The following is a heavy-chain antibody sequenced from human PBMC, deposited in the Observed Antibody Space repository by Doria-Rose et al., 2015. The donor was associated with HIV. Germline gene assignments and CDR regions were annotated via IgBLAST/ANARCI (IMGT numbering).Heavy chain of an antibody. CDR2: IFSDDER. V-gene: IGHV2-26*01. Sequence: QESGPVLVKLTETLTLTCTVSGVSLSSPGMGVSWIRQPPGKALEWLANIFSDDERSYKTSLKSRLTISRCTSKSQVVLTMTDMDPVDTATYYCARIKSSRWYHKYYVDFWGQGTLVIVSA. D-gene: IGHD6-13*01. CDR3: ARIKSSRWYHKYYVDF. CDR1: GVSLSSPGMG. J-gene: IGHJ4*02.